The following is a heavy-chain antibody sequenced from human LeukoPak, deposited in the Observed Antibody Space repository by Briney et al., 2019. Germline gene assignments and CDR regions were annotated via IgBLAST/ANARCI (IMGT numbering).Heavy chain of an antibody. J-gene: IGHJ4*02. D-gene: IGHD2-2*01. CDR3: ARREYQLPPAFDY. Sequence: SETLSLTCTVSGGSISSSSYYWGWIRQPPGKGLEWIGSIYYSGSTYYNPSLKSRVTISVDTSKNQFSLKLSSVTAADTAVYYCARREYQLPPAFDYWGQGTLVTVSS. CDR1: GGSISSSSYY. V-gene: IGHV4-39*01. CDR2: IYYSGST.